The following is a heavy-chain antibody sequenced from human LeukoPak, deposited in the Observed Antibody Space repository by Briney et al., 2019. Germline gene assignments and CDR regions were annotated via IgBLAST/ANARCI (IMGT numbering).Heavy chain of an antibody. V-gene: IGHV3-30-3*01. CDR2: ISYDGSNK. CDR1: GFTFSSYA. J-gene: IGHJ4*02. CDR3: AKDRVAFDY. D-gene: IGHD2-15*01. Sequence: QSGGSLRLSCAASGFTFSSYAMHWVRQAPGKGLEWVAVISYDGSNKYYADSVKGRFTISRDNSKNTLYLQMNSLRAEDTAVYYCAKDRVAFDYWGQGTLVTVSS.